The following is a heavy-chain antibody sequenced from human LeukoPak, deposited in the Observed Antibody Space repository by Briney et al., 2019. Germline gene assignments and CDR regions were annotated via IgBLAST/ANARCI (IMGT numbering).Heavy chain of an antibody. Sequence: SETLSLTCTVSGGSISNYYWSWIRQPPGKGLEWIAYIYYSGSTNYNPSLKSRVTISVDTSKNQFSLTLSSVTAADTAVYYCARQESGSGNYLSYFDYWGQGTLVTVSS. CDR2: IYYSGST. D-gene: IGHD3-10*01. CDR1: GGSISNYY. CDR3: ARQESGSGNYLSYFDY. V-gene: IGHV4-59*08. J-gene: IGHJ4*02.